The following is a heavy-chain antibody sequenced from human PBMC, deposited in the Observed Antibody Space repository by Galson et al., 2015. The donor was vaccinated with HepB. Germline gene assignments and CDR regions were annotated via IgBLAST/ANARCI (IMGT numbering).Heavy chain of an antibody. CDR3: ARQYGIVSDS. CDR1: GDSVSSNGAT. CDR2: TYYRSTWKN. Sequence: CAISGDSVSSNGATWNWIRQSPSRGLEWLGRTYYRSTWKNDYAVSMKSRLTINSDTSRNQFSLQLNSVTPEDTAVYYSARQYGIVSDSLGHGTLVTISS. D-gene: IGHD6-6*01. J-gene: IGHJ5*01. V-gene: IGHV6-1*01.